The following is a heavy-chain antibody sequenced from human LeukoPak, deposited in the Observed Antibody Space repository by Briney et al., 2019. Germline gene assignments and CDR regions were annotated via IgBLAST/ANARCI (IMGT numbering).Heavy chain of an antibody. D-gene: IGHD2-15*01. CDR1: GYTFTSYY. Sequence: GASVKVSCKASGYTFTSYYMHWVRQAPGQGLEWLGIINSSGGSTSYAQKFQGRVTMTRDTSTSTVYMELSSLRFEDTAVYYCARGPIVVVVAAPYYFDYWGQGTLVTVSS. J-gene: IGHJ4*02. V-gene: IGHV1-46*01. CDR3: ARGPIVVVVAAPYYFDY. CDR2: INSSGGST.